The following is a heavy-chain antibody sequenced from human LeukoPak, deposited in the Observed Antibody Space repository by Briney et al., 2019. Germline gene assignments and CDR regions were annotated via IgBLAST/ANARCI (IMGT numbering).Heavy chain of an antibody. CDR1: GFTFSRFW. J-gene: IGHJ3*02. Sequence: GGSLKLSCAASGFTFSRFWMNWVRQAPGRGLEWVANIDQSGGRNNYVDSVKGRFTISRDNAKNSLFLEMSSLRADDTAVYFCARDVEGGTFDIWGQGTTVTVSS. CDR3: ARDVEGGTFDI. CDR2: IDQSGGRN. V-gene: IGHV3-7*05. D-gene: IGHD3-16*01.